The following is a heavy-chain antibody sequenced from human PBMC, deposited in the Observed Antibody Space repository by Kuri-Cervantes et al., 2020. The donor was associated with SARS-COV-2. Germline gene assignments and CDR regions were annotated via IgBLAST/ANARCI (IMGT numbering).Heavy chain of an antibody. Sequence: GESLKISCAASGFTFSSYGMHWVRQAPGKGLEWVAVIWYDGSNKYYADSVKGRFTISRDNAKNSLYLQMNSLRAEDTAVYYCARDKGQVAVASSWWFDPWGQGTLVTVSS. CDR2: IWYDGSNK. CDR3: ARDKGQVAVASSWWFDP. D-gene: IGHD6-19*01. CDR1: GFTFSSYG. J-gene: IGHJ5*02. V-gene: IGHV3-33*01.